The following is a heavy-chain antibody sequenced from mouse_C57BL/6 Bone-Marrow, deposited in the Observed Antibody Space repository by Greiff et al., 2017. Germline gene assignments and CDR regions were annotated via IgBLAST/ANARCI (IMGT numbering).Heavy chain of an antibody. CDR3: ARGDNWSYYFDY. CDR1: GYTFTSSW. D-gene: IGHD4-1*01. V-gene: IGHV1-69*01. CDR2: IDPSDSYT. J-gene: IGHJ2*01. Sequence: QVQLQQPGAELVMPGASVKLSCKASGYTFTSSWMHWVKQRPGQGLEWIGEIDPSDSYTNYNQKFKGKSTLTVDKSSSTAYMQLSSLTSEDSAVYDCARGDNWSYYFDYWGQGTTLTVSS.